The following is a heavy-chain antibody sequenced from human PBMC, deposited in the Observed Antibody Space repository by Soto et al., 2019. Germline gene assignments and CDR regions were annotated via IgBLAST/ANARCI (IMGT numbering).Heavy chain of an antibody. CDR2: ISSSGSTI. J-gene: IGHJ6*03. D-gene: IGHD3-10*01. Sequence: KPGGPLSLSCAASEFTFSDYYMSWIRQAPGKGREWVSYISSSGSTIYYADSVKGRFTISRDNAKNSLYLQMNSLRAEDTAVYYCAREAGSGSYYYYYYMDVWGKGTTVTVSS. V-gene: IGHV3-11*01. CDR3: AREAGSGSYYYYYYMDV. CDR1: EFTFSDYY.